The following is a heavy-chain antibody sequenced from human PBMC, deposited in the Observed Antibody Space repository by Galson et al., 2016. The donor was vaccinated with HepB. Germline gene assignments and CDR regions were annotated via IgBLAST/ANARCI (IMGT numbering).Heavy chain of an antibody. V-gene: IGHV4-59*11. J-gene: IGHJ6*02. D-gene: IGHD3/OR15-3a*01. CDR1: GASISGHY. CDR3: ARDGRVWVGLDV. CDR2: VHYSGIT. Sequence: SLTCAVSGASISGHYWSWIRQPPGKGLEWIGYVHYSGITNYNPSLKSRVSISIDTSKTHFSLRLTSLTVADTASYYCARDGRVWVGLDVWGQGTTVTDSS.